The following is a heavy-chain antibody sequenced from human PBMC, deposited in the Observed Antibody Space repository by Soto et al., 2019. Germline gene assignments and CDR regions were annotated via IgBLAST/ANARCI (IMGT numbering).Heavy chain of an antibody. J-gene: IGHJ4*02. D-gene: IGHD3-22*01. CDR1: GFTFSNYA. V-gene: IGHV3-23*01. Sequence: EVQLLESGGGLVQPGGSLRLSCAASGFTFSNYAMSRVRQAPGKGLEWVSGIGGRATSAYYADSVKGRFAISRDNSYNTLFLQLNSLRAEDTAVYYCAKSRYSDSSGDFYDFWGQGTLVSVSS. CDR3: AKSRYSDSSGDFYDF. CDR2: IGGRATSA.